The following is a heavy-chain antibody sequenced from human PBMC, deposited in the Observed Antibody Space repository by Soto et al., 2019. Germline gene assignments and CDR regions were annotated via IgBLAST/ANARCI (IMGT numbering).Heavy chain of an antibody. J-gene: IGHJ3*02. CDR1: GFTFSSYA. V-gene: IGHV3-23*01. CDR2: ISGSGGST. Sequence: PGGSLRLSCAASGFTFSSYAMSWGRQAPGKGLEWVSAISGSGGSTYYADSVKGRFTISRDNSKNTLYLQMNSLRAEDTAVYYCAKAGDIVIVVIASVNRAFDIWGQGTMVTVSS. D-gene: IGHD2-2*01. CDR3: AKAGDIVIVVIASVNRAFDI.